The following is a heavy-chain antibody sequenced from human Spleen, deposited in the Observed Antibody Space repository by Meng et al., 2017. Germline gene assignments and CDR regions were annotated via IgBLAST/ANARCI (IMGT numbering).Heavy chain of an antibody. CDR1: GYTFTSYG. Sequence: QVQLVQSGAGVKNPGASVKVSCKASGYTFTSYGISWVRQAPGQGLEWMGWISAYNGNTNYAQKLQGRVTMTTDTSTSTAYMELRSLRSDDTAVYYCARSNSITGTTDWFDPWGQGTLVTVSS. J-gene: IGHJ5*02. CDR2: ISAYNGNT. CDR3: ARSNSITGTTDWFDP. D-gene: IGHD1-20*01. V-gene: IGHV1-18*01.